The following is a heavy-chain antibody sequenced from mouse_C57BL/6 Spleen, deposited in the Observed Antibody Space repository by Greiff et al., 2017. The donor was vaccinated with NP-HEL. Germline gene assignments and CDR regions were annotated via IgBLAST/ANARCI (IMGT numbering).Heavy chain of an antibody. CDR1: GYTFTDYE. CDR3: TRCPYDYYAMDY. Sequence: VQLQQSGAELVRPGASVTLSCKASGYTFTDYEMHWVKQTPVHGLEWIGAIDPETGGTAYNQKFKGKAILTADKSSSTAYMELRSLTSEDSAVYYCTRCPYDYYAMDYWGQGTSVTVSS. J-gene: IGHJ4*01. CDR2: IDPETGGT. V-gene: IGHV1-15*01.